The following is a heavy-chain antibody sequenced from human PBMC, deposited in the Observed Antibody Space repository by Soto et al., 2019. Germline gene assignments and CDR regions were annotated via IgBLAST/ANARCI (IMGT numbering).Heavy chain of an antibody. J-gene: IGHJ6*02. CDR2: ISSSGNDT. V-gene: IGHV3-21*05. CDR1: GFTFSSYS. CDR3: VRFSGLDV. Sequence: GSLRLSCAASGFTFSSYSMNWVRQAPGKGLEWVAYISSSGNDTSYAESVKGRFTISRDNAKNTLYLKMSSLRSEDTAVYYCVRFSGLDVWGQGTTVTVSS.